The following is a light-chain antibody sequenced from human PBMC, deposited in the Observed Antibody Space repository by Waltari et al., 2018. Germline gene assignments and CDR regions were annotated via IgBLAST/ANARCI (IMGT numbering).Light chain of an antibody. CDR2: DDS. V-gene: IGLV3-21*02. CDR1: KIEAKS. Sequence: SYVLTQPPSVSVAPGQTARITCGGSKIEAKSVHWYKQKPGKAPVLVVYDDSDRPSGIPERFSGSNSGNTATLNLGRVEAGDEADFYCQVWESSSDVVFGGGTKLTVL. J-gene: IGLJ2*01. CDR3: QVWESSSDVV.